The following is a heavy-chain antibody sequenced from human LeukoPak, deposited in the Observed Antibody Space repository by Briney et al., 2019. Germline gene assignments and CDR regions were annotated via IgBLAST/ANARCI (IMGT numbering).Heavy chain of an antibody. CDR3: ARVEDATYYYDSSGPNFDY. Sequence: SVKVSCKASGYTFTSYGISWVRQAPGQGLEWMGWISAYNGNTNYAQKLQGRVTMTTDTSTSTAYMELRSLRSDDTAVYYCARVEDATYYYDSSGPNFDYWGQGTLVTVSS. CDR2: ISAYNGNT. J-gene: IGHJ4*02. CDR1: GYTFTSYG. V-gene: IGHV1-18*01. D-gene: IGHD3-22*01.